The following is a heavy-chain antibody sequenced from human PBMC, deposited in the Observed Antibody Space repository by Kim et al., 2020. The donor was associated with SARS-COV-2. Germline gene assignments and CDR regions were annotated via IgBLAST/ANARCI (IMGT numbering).Heavy chain of an antibody. D-gene: IGHD2-2*01. CDR3: ARAPLGYCSSTSCYHP. Sequence: SGKGRFTLCRDNSKNTLYLQMNSLRAEDAAVYYCARAPLGYCSSTSCYHPWGQGTLVTVSS. V-gene: IGHV3-53*01. J-gene: IGHJ5*02.